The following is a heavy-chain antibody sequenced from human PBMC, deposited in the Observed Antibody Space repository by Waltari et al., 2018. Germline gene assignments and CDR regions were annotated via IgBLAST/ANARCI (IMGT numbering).Heavy chain of an antibody. CDR3: ARVSAFGNWFDP. V-gene: IGHV3-21*01. J-gene: IGHJ5*02. D-gene: IGHD3-3*02. Sequence: EVQLVESGGGLVKPGGSLRLSCAASGLPFSSYSMNWVRQAPGKGLEWVSSISSSSSYIYYADSVKGRFTISRDNAKNSLYLQMNSLRAEDTAVYYCARVSAFGNWFDPWGQGTLVTVSS. CDR1: GLPFSSYS. CDR2: ISSSSSYI.